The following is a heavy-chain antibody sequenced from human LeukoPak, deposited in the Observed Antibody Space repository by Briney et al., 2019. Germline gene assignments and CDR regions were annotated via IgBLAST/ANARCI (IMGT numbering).Heavy chain of an antibody. CDR2: IYYSGST. CDR3: ARRWAAQFDY. J-gene: IGHJ4*02. CDR1: GGSISSYY. V-gene: IGHV4-59*01. Sequence: SETLSLTCTVSGGSISSYYWSWIRQPPGKGLEWIGYIYYSGSTNYNPSLKSRVTISVDTSKNQFSLKLSSVTAADTAVYYCARRWAAQFDYWGQGTLATVSS. D-gene: IGHD4-23*01.